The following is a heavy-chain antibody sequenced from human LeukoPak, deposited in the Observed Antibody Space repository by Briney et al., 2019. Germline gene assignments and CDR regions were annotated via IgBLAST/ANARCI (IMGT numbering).Heavy chain of an antibody. CDR3: ARDRGRWDLHD. J-gene: IGHJ4*02. CDR2: IYSGGTT. Sequence: PGGSLRLSCAASVFTFRNYWMSWVRQAPGKGLEWVSVIYSGGTTHYADSVRGRFSISRHNSKNTLYLQMNSLRTEDTAVYYCARDRGRWDLHDWGQGTLVTVSS. CDR1: VFTFRNYW. D-gene: IGHD1-26*01. V-gene: IGHV3-53*04.